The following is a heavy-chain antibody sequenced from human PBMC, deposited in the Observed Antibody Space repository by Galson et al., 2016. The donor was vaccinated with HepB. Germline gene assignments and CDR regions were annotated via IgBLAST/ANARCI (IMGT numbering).Heavy chain of an antibody. J-gene: IGHJ2*01. D-gene: IGHD3-22*01. V-gene: IGHV4-31*03. CDR1: AGSIRSDDSY. CDR2: IYYIGTA. Sequence: TLSLTCTVSAGSIRSDDSYWSWIRHLPGKGLQWIGHIYYIGTAYYNPSLKSRLTISLDMSKNQFSLKLSSVTAADTAVCYCAREPGTPLHDRSGYPVRDWYFDLWGRGTLVTVSS. CDR3: AREPGTPLHDRSGYPVRDWYFDL.